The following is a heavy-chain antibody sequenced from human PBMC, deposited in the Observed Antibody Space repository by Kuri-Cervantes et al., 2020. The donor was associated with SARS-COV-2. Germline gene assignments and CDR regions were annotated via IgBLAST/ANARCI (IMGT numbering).Heavy chain of an antibody. D-gene: IGHD3-3*01. V-gene: IGHV1-2*02. CDR2: INPNSGGT. CDR3: ARGRSVEAIFGVVIIRGNWFGP. Sequence: ASVKVSCKASGYTFTSYYMHWVRQAPGQGLEWMGWINPNSGGTNYAQKFQGRVTMTRDTSISTAYMELSRLRSDDTAVYYCARGRSVEAIFGVVIIRGNWFGPWGQGTLVTVSS. CDR1: GYTFTSYY. J-gene: IGHJ5*02.